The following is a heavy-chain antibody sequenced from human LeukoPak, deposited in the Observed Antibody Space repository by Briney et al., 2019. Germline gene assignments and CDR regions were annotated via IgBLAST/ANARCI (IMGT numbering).Heavy chain of an antibody. CDR1: GGSISSYY. J-gene: IGHJ5*01. CDR3: ASSATNNWLDY. Sequence: PSETLSLTCTVSGGSISSYYWSWIPQPPGKGLELIGYIHYRGSTNYNPSLKSRVTISVDTSKNQFSLKLTSVTAADTAVYYCASSATNNWLDYWGQGTLVTVSS. D-gene: IGHD6-25*01. V-gene: IGHV4-59*01. CDR2: IHYRGST.